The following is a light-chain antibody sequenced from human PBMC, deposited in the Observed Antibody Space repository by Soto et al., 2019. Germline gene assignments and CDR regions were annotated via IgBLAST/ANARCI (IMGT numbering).Light chain of an antibody. CDR3: QQRSNWPIT. CDR2: DAS. Sequence: EIVLTQSPATLSFSPGERATLSCRASQSVSSYLAWYQQKPGQAPRLLIYDASNRATGIPARFSGSGSGTDFTLTISSLEPEDFAVYYCQQRSNWPITFGQGTRREI. V-gene: IGKV3-11*01. J-gene: IGKJ5*01. CDR1: QSVSSY.